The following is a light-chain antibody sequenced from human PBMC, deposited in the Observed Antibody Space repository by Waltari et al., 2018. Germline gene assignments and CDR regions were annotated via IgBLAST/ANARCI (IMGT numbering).Light chain of an antibody. J-gene: IGKJ4*01. CDR1: QSIGSY. CDR2: DAS. V-gene: IGKV3-11*01. CDR3: QQRYSWPLT. Sequence: EIVLTQSPATLSLSPGERATLSCRASQSIGSYLAWYQQKPGQAPRRRVSDASTRASDIPARFSASGSGTDFTLSISSLEPEDFAVYFCQQRYSWPLTFGGGTKVDLK.